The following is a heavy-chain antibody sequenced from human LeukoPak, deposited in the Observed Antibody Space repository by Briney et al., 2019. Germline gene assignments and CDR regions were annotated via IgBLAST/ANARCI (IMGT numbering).Heavy chain of an antibody. CDR1: GGSISSYY. D-gene: IGHD3-22*01. CDR2: IYYSGNT. J-gene: IGHJ4*02. V-gene: IGHV4-59*06. Sequence: ESGPTLVKPSETLSLTCTVPGGSISSYYWSWIRQPPGKGLEWIGYIYYSGNTYYNPSLNGRVTISMDTSMSQFSLKLTSVTAADTAVYFCAAFLNYYDSSGLPSDFWGQGTLVTVSS. CDR3: AAFLNYYDSSGLPSDF.